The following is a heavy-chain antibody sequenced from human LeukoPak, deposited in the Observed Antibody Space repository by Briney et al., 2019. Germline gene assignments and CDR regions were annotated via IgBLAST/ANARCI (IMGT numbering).Heavy chain of an antibody. CDR3: ARVTPDFWSGYRNY. V-gene: IGHV1-8*01. D-gene: IGHD3-3*01. Sequence: GASVKVSCKASGYTFTSDDINWVRQATGQGLEWMGWMNPNSGNTGYAQKFQGRVTMTRDTSISTAYMELSSLRSEDTAVYYCARVTPDFWSGYRNYWGQGTLVTVSS. CDR2: MNPNSGNT. J-gene: IGHJ4*02. CDR1: GYTFTSDD.